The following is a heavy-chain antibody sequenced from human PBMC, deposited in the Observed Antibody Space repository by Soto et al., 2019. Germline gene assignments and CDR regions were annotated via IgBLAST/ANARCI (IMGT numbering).Heavy chain of an antibody. D-gene: IGHD4-17*01. J-gene: IGHJ4*02. CDR3: ARLDYGDSAFDF. CDR2: IFYTGST. CDR1: GGSINDGSYH. Sequence: PSETLSLTCTVSGGSINDGSYHWSWLRQHPGKGLEFIGYIFYTGSTYYNPSLETRVTMSADTSKNQVSLRLNSLTAAETAVYYCARLDYGDSAFDFWGRGTLVTVSS. V-gene: IGHV4-31*03.